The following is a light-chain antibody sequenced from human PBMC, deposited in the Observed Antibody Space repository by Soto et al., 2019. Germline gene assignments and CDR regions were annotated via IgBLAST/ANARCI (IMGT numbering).Light chain of an antibody. CDR2: EGS. J-gene: IGLJ1*01. V-gene: IGLV2-23*01. CDR3: CSYAGSSYYV. Sequence: QSVLTQPASVSGSPGQSITISCTGTSSDVGSYNLVSWYQQHPGKAPKLMIYEGSKRPSGVSNRFSGSKSGNTASLTISGLQSEDEAYYYCCSYAGSSYYVFGSGTKGTVL. CDR1: SSDVGSYNL.